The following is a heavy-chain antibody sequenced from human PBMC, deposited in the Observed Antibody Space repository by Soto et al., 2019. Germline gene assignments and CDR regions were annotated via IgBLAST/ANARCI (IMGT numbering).Heavy chain of an antibody. D-gene: IGHD3-3*01. V-gene: IGHV4-30-2*01. J-gene: IGHJ6*02. Sequence: SETLSLTCAVSGGSISSGGYSWSWIRQPPGKGLEWIGYIYHSGSTYYNPSLKSRVTISVDRSKNQFSLKLSSVTAADTAVYYCARGREYYDFWSGYYDHYGMDVWGQGTTVTVSS. CDR3: ARGREYYDFWSGYYDHYGMDV. CDR2: IYHSGST. CDR1: GGSISSGGYS.